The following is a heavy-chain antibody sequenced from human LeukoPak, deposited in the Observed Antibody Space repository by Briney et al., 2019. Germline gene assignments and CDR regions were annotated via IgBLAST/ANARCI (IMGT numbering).Heavy chain of an antibody. J-gene: IGHJ4*02. CDR3: ARGPHERSGYPDD. CDR2: ISPYNGNT. D-gene: IGHD3-22*01. CDR1: GYTFNTYG. Sequence: GASVEVSCKPFGYTFNTYGITRVRQAPGQGLEWMGWISPYNGNTNYAQKFQGRVTLTTDTSTSTAYMELRSLRSDDTAVYYCARGPHERSGYPDDWGQGTLVTVSS. V-gene: IGHV1-18*01.